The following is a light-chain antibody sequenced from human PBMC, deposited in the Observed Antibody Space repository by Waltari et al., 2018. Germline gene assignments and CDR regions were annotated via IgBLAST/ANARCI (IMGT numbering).Light chain of an antibody. Sequence: EIVMTQSPATLSVSPGERATTACRASQIVSTNLAWYQHQPGPAPRLLISDASTRATGIPPRFSGSGSGTEFTLTISSLQPEDFAVYYCQQYKNWPPLTFGGGTKVEIK. CDR2: DAS. CDR3: QQYKNWPPLT. V-gene: IGKV3D-15*01. CDR1: QIVSTN. J-gene: IGKJ4*01.